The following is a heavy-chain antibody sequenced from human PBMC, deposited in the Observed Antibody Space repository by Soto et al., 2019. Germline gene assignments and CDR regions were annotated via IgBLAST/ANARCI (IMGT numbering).Heavy chain of an antibody. CDR1: GFTFDDYA. J-gene: IGHJ4*02. CDR2: ISWNSGSI. Sequence: PVGSLRLSCAASGFTFDDYAMHWVRQAPGKGLEWVSGISWNSGSIGYADSVKGRFTISRDNAKNSLYLQMNSLRAEDTALYYCAKDTDGSGRFDYWAQGTLVTVSS. CDR3: AKDTDGSGRFDY. V-gene: IGHV3-9*01. D-gene: IGHD3-10*01.